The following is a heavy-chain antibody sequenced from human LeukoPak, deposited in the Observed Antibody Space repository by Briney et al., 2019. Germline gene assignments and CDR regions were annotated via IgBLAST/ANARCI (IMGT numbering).Heavy chain of an antibody. D-gene: IGHD3-22*01. J-gene: IGHJ3*02. CDR3: ATVGSYPYDAFDI. CDR1: GGSISSGDYY. CDR2: IYYSGST. V-gene: IGHV4-30-4*01. Sequence: SQTLSLTCTVSGGSISSGDYYWSWIRQPPGKGLEWIGYIYYSGSTYYNPSLKSRVTISVDTFKNQFSLKLSSVPAADTAVYYCATVGSYPYDAFDIWGQGTMVTVSS.